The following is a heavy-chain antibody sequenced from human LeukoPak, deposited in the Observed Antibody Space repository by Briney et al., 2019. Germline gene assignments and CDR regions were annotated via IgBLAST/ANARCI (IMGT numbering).Heavy chain of an antibody. CDR3: AKRWWAN. CDR2: ISGDGGST. V-gene: IGHV3-43*02. D-gene: IGHD2-15*01. Sequence: QAGGSLRLSCAASGFTFDDYAMHWVRQAPGKGLEWVSLISGDGGSTYYADSVKGRFTISRDNSKNSLYLQMSSLRTEDTALYHCAKRWWANWGQGTLVTVSS. J-gene: IGHJ4*02. CDR1: GFTFDDYA.